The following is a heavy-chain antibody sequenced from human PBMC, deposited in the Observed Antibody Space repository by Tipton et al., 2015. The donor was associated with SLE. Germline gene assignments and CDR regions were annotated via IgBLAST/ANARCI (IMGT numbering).Heavy chain of an antibody. CDR3: ARDRGSGSDNWFDP. CDR2: INSDGSST. V-gene: IGHV3-74*01. D-gene: IGHD6-19*01. J-gene: IGHJ5*02. Sequence: SLRLSCAASGFTFSSYWMHWVRQAPGKGLVWVSRINSDGSSTSYADSVKGRFTISRDNAKNTLFLQMNSLRAEDTAMYYCARDRGSGSDNWFDPWGQGTLVTVSS. CDR1: GFTFSSYW.